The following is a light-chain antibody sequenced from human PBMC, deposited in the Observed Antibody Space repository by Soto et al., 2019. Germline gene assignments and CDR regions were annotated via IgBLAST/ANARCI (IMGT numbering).Light chain of an antibody. Sequence: QSELTQPPSVSGPPGPRVTITFTGSSSNIGAGYDVHRYQQLPGTTPKLLIYGNSNRPSGVSDQFSGSKSGTSASLAITGLQADDAADYYCQSYDRSLSGWVFGGGTKLPVL. CDR2: GNS. CDR1: SSNIGAGYD. J-gene: IGLJ3*02. CDR3: QSYDRSLSGWV. V-gene: IGLV1-40*01.